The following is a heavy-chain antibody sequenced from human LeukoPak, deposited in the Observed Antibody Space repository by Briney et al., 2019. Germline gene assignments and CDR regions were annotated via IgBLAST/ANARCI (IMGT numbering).Heavy chain of an antibody. V-gene: IGHV4-30-2*01. D-gene: IGHD6-13*01. CDR1: GGSISSGGYY. J-gene: IGHJ1*01. CDR2: IYHSGST. Sequence: SQTLSLTCAVSGGSISSGGYYWSWIRQPPGKGLEWIGYIYHSGSTYYNPSLKSRVTISVDRSKNQFSLKLSSVTAADTAVYYCARWAKEEAAAGLILEYFQHWGQGTLVTVSS. CDR3: ARWAKEEAAAGLILEYFQH.